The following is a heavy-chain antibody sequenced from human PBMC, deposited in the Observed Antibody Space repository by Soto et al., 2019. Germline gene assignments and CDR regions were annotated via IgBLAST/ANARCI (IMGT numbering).Heavy chain of an antibody. J-gene: IGHJ4*02. Sequence: QVQLVQSGAEVKKPGASVKVSCKASGYTFTSYDINWVRQATGQGLEWMGWMNPNSGNTGYAQKFQGRVTMTRNTSIRTAYMELSSLRSEDTAVYYCARGRFSRDCSGGSCYEVDYWGQGTLVTVSS. CDR3: ARGRFSRDCSGGSCYEVDY. D-gene: IGHD2-15*01. V-gene: IGHV1-8*01. CDR1: GYTFTSYD. CDR2: MNPNSGNT.